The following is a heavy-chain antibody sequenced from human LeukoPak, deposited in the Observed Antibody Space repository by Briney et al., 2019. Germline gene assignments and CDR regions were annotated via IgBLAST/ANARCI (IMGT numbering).Heavy chain of an antibody. J-gene: IGHJ6*03. CDR2: MNPNSGNT. V-gene: IGHV1-8*03. D-gene: IGHD3/OR15-3a*01. CDR3: ARAPVWTGYYYYMDV. CDR1: GYTFTSYG. Sequence: ASVKVSCKASGYTFTSYGISWVRQATGQGLEWMGWMNPNSGNTGYAQKFQGRVTITRNTSINTAYMQLSSLRSEDSAVYYCARAPVWTGYYYYMDVWGKGTTVTVSS.